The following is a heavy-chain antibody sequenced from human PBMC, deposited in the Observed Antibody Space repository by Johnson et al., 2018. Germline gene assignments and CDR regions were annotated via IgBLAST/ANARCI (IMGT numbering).Heavy chain of an antibody. Sequence: QVQLQQWGAGLLKPSETLSLTCAVYGGSFSGYYWSWIRQPPGKGLEWIGEINHSGNTNYNPSPKSRVIIAVDPSNNQFSLRLRSVTAGGPAVYYCARAQVLEVYAPGPTYYYIDDWGKGTTVTVSS. J-gene: IGHJ6*03. CDR3: ARAQVLEVYAPGPTYYYIDD. V-gene: IGHV4-34*01. D-gene: IGHD2-8*01. CDR1: GGSFSGYY. CDR2: INHSGNT.